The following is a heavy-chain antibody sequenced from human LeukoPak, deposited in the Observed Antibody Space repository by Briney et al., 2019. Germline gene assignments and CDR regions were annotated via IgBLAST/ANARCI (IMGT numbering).Heavy chain of an antibody. CDR2: IYSGGST. V-gene: IGHV3-NL1*01. D-gene: IGHD1-26*01. Sequence: HTGRSLRLSCAASEFIFSNYGMHWVRQAPGKGLEWVSVIYSGGSTYYADSVKGRFTISRDNSKNTLYLQMNSLRAEDTAVYYCARGVGSGSRLRAGDYWGQGTLVTVSS. J-gene: IGHJ4*02. CDR3: ARGVGSGSRLRAGDY. CDR1: EFIFSNYG.